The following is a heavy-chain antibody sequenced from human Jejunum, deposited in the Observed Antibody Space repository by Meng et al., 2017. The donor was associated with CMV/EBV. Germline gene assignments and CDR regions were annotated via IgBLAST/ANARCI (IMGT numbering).Heavy chain of an antibody. CDR3: AGRIFDI. V-gene: IGHV3-7*01. CDR2: LNEDGSGK. J-gene: IGHJ3*02. Sequence: SCVGSEFTFSNCGLAWVRQAPGRGLEWVANLNEDGSGKHYVDSVKGRFIISRDNAKNSVYLQMNSLRVEDTALYYCAGRIFDIWGQGTMVTVSS. CDR1: EFTFSNCG.